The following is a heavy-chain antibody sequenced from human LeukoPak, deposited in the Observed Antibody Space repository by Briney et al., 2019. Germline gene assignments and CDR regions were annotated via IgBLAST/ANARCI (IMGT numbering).Heavy chain of an antibody. D-gene: IGHD3-10*01. CDR2: IFYTGTT. CDR1: GGSMHNYY. V-gene: IGHV4-59*01. J-gene: IGHJ3*02. CDR3: ARSDQYGSGSDWTTPFDAFDI. Sequence: SETLSLTCTISGGSMHNYYWSWIRQPPGKGLEVIGYIFYTGTTNSNPSLKSRVTISLDTSKSQFSLKLTSVTAADTAVYKCARSDQYGSGSDWTTPFDAFDIWGQGTMVTVSS.